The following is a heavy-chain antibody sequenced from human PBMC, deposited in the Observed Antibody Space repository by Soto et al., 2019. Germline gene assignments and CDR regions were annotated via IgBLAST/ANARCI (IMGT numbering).Heavy chain of an antibody. CDR1: GGTFSSFV. CDR3: AREGDMKFHSDSSDEPGY. D-gene: IGHD3-22*01. V-gene: IGHV1-69*04. CDR2: IIPSIGII. Sequence: QVQLVQSGAEVKKPGSSVKVSCKASGGTFSSFVISWVRHAPGQGLEWMGRIIPSIGIINYAQKFKGRVTITADTYTSTAYMELSSLRSDDTAVYYCAREGDMKFHSDSSDEPGYWGQGTLVTVSS. J-gene: IGHJ4*02.